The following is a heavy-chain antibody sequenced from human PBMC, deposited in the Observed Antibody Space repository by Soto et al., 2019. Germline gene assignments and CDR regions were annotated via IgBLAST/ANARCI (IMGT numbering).Heavy chain of an antibody. J-gene: IGHJ6*03. CDR1: GFTFSFYW. Sequence: EVQLVESGGGLVQPGGSLRLSCAASGFTFSFYWMSWVRQAPGKGLEWVANIKEDGSEKYYVDSVKGRFTISRDNAKNSLYLQMNSLRAEDTAVYYCARGRMVRGVTFYYYYYMEVWGKGTTVTVS. CDR3: ARGRMVRGVTFYYYYYMEV. CDR2: IKEDGSEK. D-gene: IGHD3-10*01. V-gene: IGHV3-7*01.